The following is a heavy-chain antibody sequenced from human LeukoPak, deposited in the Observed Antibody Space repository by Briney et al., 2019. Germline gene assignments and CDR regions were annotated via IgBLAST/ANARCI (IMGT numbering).Heavy chain of an antibody. CDR2: IYYSGST. CDR1: GGSISSYY. J-gene: IGHJ4*02. D-gene: IGHD3-22*01. CDR3: ARDQDSSGYLDY. Sequence: SETLSLTCTVSGGSISSYYWSWIRQPPGKGLEWIGYIYYSGSTNYNPSLKSRVTISVDTSKNQSSLKLSSVTAADTAVYYCARDQDSSGYLDYWGQGTLVTVSS. V-gene: IGHV4-59*01.